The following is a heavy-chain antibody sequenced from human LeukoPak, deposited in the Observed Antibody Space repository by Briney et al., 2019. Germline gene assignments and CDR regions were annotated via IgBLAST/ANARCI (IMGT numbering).Heavy chain of an antibody. J-gene: IGHJ4*02. Sequence: GGSLRLSCAASGFTFNSYGMHWVRQVPGKGLEGVALISYDGSNKHYADSVKGRFTISRDNSKNTLYLQMNSLRAEDTAVYYCARGSTYSSGWYTGFDYWGQGTLVTVSS. CDR2: ISYDGSNK. CDR1: GFTFNSYG. CDR3: ARGSTYSSGWYTGFDY. V-gene: IGHV3-30*03. D-gene: IGHD6-19*01.